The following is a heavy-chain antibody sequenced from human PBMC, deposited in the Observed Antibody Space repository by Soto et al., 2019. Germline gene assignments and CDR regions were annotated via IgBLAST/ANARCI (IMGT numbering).Heavy chain of an antibody. CDR1: GFTVSSNY. D-gene: IGHD2-2*01. V-gene: IGHV3-53*04. J-gene: IGHJ6*03. Sequence: GGSLRLSCAASGFTVSSNYMSWVRQAPGKGLEWVSVIYSGGSTYYADSVKGRFTISRHNSKNTLYLQMNSLRAEDTAVYYCARIRYCSSTSCYYYMDVWGKGTTVTVSS. CDR3: ARIRYCSSTSCYYYMDV. CDR2: IYSGGST.